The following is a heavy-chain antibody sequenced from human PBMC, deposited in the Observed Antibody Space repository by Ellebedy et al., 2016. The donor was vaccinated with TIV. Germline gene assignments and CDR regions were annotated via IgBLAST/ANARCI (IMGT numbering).Heavy chain of an antibody. D-gene: IGHD3-3*01. CDR3: AKEVSGITIFGVPTDGDAFDI. V-gene: IGHV3-30*18. CDR2: ISYDGSNK. CDR1: GFTFSSYG. J-gene: IGHJ3*02. Sequence: GGSLRLXXAASGFTFSSYGMHWVRQAPGKGLEWVAVISYDGSNKYYADSVKGRFTISRDNSKNTLYLQMNSLRAEDTAVYYCAKEVSGITIFGVPTDGDAFDIWGQGTMVTVSS.